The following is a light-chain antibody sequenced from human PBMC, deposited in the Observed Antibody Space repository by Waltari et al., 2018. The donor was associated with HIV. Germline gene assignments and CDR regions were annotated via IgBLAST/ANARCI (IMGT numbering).Light chain of an antibody. CDR3: QSYDSGLSGWV. CDR1: SHNIGAGYA. Sequence: QSVLPQPPSVSGAPGQRVPISRTGSSHNIGAGYAAHRYEQLPGTAPNLLICGNRHRLSGVRDRFSGSKSGTSASLAITVHQAEDEADYYCQSYDSGLSGWVFGGGTKLTVL. CDR2: GNR. J-gene: IGLJ3*02. V-gene: IGLV1-40*01.